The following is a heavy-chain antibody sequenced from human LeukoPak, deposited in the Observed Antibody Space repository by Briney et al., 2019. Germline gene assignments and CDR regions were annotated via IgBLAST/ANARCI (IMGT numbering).Heavy chain of an antibody. CDR1: GFTFSSYS. CDR2: ISSSSSSI. V-gene: IGHV3-48*01. J-gene: IGHJ3*02. Sequence: GGSLRLSCAASGFTFSSYSMNWVRQAPGKGLEWVSYISSSSSSIYYADSVKGRFTISRDNGKDSLYLQMNGLRAEDTAVYYCARGAYYYDTEADAFDMWGQGTMVTVSS. CDR3: ARGAYYYDTEADAFDM. D-gene: IGHD3-22*01.